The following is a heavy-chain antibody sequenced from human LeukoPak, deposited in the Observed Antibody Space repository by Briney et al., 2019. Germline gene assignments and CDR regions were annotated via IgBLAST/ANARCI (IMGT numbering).Heavy chain of an antibody. CDR2: MNPNSGNT. D-gene: IGHD6-19*01. CDR3: ARRRGWPNYFDY. Sequence: ASVKVSCKASGYTFTNYDINWVRQATGQGLEWMGWMNPNSGNTGYAQKFQGRVTMTRNTSLTTAYMELSSLRSEVTAVYYCARRRGWPNYFDYWGQGTLVTVSS. CDR1: GYTFTNYD. J-gene: IGHJ4*02. V-gene: IGHV1-8*01.